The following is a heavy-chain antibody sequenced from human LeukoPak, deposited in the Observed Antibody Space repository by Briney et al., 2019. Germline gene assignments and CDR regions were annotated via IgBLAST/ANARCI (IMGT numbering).Heavy chain of an antibody. CDR3: ARSITMIVVVITTLFDY. D-gene: IGHD3-22*01. Sequence: GGSLRLSCAASGFTFSSYWRSWVRQAPGKGLEWVANIKQDGSEKYYVDSVKGRFTISRDNAKNSLYLQMNSLRAEDTAVYYCARSITMIVVVITTLFDYWGQGTLVTVSS. J-gene: IGHJ4*02. CDR1: GFTFSSYW. CDR2: IKQDGSEK. V-gene: IGHV3-7*01.